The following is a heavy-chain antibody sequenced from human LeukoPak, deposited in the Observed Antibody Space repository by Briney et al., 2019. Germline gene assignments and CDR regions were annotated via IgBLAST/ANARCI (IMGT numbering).Heavy chain of an antibody. Sequence: AETLSLTCTVSGCSISSCSFYWGWLRQPPGKGLEWIGRIYYSRNTYYTPSLKIRISISVSTSKNQLSLKLSSVTAADTAVYYSARHPGRLFDYWGQGTLVTVSS. CDR2: IYYSRNT. CDR3: ARHPGRLFDY. CDR1: GCSISSCSFY. J-gene: IGHJ4*02. V-gene: IGHV4-39*01.